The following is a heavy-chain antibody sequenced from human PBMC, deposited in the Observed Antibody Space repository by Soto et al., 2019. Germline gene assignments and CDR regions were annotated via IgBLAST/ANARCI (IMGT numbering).Heavy chain of an antibody. CDR1: GFTFSSYG. V-gene: IGHV3-30*18. Sequence: GGSLRLSCAASGFTFSSYGMHWVRQAPGKGLEWVAVISYDGSNKYYADSVKGRFTISRDNSKNTLYLQMNSLRAEDTAVYYCAKGSTYYYDSSGYYEVGLFDYWGQGTLVTVSS. J-gene: IGHJ4*02. D-gene: IGHD3-22*01. CDR3: AKGSTYYYDSSGYYEVGLFDY. CDR2: ISYDGSNK.